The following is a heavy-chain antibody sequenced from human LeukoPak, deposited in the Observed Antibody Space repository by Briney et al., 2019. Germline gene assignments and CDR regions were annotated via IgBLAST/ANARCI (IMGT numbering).Heavy chain of an antibody. J-gene: IGHJ6*03. V-gene: IGHV1-69*05. D-gene: IGHD5-24*01. CDR1: GGTFSSYA. CDR2: IIPIFGTA. Sequence: AASVKVSCKASGGTFSSYAISWVRQAPGQGLEWMGGIIPIFGTANYAQKFQGRVTITTDESTSTAYMELSSLRSEDTAVYYCASRRDGYNRNYYYMDVWGKGTTVTVSS. CDR3: ASRRDGYNRNYYYMDV.